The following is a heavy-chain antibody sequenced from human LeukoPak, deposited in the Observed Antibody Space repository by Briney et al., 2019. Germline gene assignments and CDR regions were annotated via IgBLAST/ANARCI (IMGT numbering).Heavy chain of an antibody. CDR1: GGSISSYY. Sequence: SETLSLTCTVSGGSISSYYWSWIRQPPGKGLEWIGYIYYSGSTNYNPSLKSRVTISVDTSKNQFSLKLSSVPAADTAVYYCARVKGIAVSPLWDYWGQGTLVTVSS. D-gene: IGHD6-19*01. J-gene: IGHJ4*02. V-gene: IGHV4-59*01. CDR2: IYYSGST. CDR3: ARVKGIAVSPLWDY.